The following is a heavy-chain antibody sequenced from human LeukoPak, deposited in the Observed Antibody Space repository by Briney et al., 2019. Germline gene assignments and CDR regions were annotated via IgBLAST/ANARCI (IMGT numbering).Heavy chain of an antibody. D-gene: IGHD2-8*01. CDR1: GFTFSTSA. CDR3: ARDNEADAYYYYYYMDV. J-gene: IGHJ6*03. Sequence: GGSLRLSCAASGFTFSTSAMTWVRQAPGKGLEWVSGVSGSGVTDYADSVKGRFTISRDNAKNSLYLQMNSLRAEDTAVYYCARDNEADAYYYYYYMDVWGKGTTVTVSS. V-gene: IGHV3-23*01. CDR2: VSGSGVT.